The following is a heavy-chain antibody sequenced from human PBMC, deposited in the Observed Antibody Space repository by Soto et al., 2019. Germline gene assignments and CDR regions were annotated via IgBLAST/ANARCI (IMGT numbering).Heavy chain of an antibody. CDR2: ISGTGGST. Sequence: EVQVLDSGGGLVQPGGSLRLSCAASGFTFNNYAMNWVRQAPGKGLEWVATISGTGGSTYYADSVKGRFTIYRDNSKNTLYLQRNSLRVEDTAVYYCAKDRLGGNFDYWGQGTQVTVSS. CDR3: AKDRLGGNFDY. J-gene: IGHJ4*02. CDR1: GFTFNNYA. V-gene: IGHV3-23*01.